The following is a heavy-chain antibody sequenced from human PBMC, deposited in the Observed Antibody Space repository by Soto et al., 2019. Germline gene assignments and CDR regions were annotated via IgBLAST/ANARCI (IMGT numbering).Heavy chain of an antibody. CDR1: GVTVSNNY. CDR3: ARDPPDIAAGGAGA. J-gene: IGHJ5*02. V-gene: IGHV3-53*01. CDR2: IYSGGDT. D-gene: IGHD6-13*01. Sequence: EVQLVESGGGLILPGGSLRLSCAASGVTVSNNYMRWVRQAPGKGLEWVSLIYSGGDTHYADSVKGRFTISRDSSKNTVYLQMNSLRAEDTAVYYCARDPPDIAAGGAGAWGQGTLVTVSS.